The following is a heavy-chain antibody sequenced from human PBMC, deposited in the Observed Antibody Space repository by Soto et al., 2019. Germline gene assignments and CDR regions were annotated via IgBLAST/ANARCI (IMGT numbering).Heavy chain of an antibody. CDR1: GFSLTSGEG. CDR2: IYWDDDK. V-gene: IGHV2-5*02. D-gene: IGHD5-12*01. Sequence: QITSKESGPTLVRPPQTLTLTCTFSGFSLTSGEGVGWIRQPPGKALEWLALIYWDDDKRYSPSLKNRLTITKYTSKNQVVLTMTNGGPVDTATYFCAHIDPEIVTVGGQGGFDYWGQVTLVTFSS. CDR3: AHIDPEIVTVGGQGGFDY. J-gene: IGHJ4*02.